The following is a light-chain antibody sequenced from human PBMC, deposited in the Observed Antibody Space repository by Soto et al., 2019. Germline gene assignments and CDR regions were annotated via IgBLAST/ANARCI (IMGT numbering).Light chain of an antibody. CDR3: QQYGSSPST. CDR2: GAS. J-gene: IGKJ1*01. Sequence: EIVLTRSPGPLSLSPGERATLSCRSSESVRDKYLAWYQQKPGQAPRLIIYGASSRATGIPDRFSGSGSGTDFTLTISRLEPEDVAVYYCQQYGSSPSTLGQGTKVDI. CDR1: ESVRDKY. V-gene: IGKV3-20*01.